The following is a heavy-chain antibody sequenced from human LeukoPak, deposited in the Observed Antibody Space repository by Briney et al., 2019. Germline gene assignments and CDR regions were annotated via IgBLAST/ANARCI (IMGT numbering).Heavy chain of an antibody. CDR1: GFSFSSSW. CDR2: IKEDGTTK. J-gene: IGHJ5*02. V-gene: IGHV3-7*04. CDR3: ARDKAYNRFDL. Sequence: GGSLRLSCAASGFSFSSSWMTWVRQAPGKGLEWVANIKEDGTTKNYVDSLKGRFTISRDNAKNSLYLQMNSLRVEDTAVYYCARDKAYNRFDLWGQGTLVTVSS.